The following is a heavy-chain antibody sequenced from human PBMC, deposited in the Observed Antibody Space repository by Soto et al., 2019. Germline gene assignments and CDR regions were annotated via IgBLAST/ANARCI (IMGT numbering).Heavy chain of an antibody. CDR3: VSQGGSSGISYCVY. CDR1: GFTFSGYA. J-gene: IGHJ4*02. V-gene: IGHV3-30*04. Sequence: QVQLVESGGGVVQPGRSLRLSCAASGFTFSGYAMHWVRQAPGKGLEWVAATSYDENYKYYADSVKGRFTISRDNSKNPRFSPMHRLRTEGSAVCYWVSQGGSSGISYCVYWGQGSLVTVSS. D-gene: IGHD2-15*01. CDR2: TSYDENYK.